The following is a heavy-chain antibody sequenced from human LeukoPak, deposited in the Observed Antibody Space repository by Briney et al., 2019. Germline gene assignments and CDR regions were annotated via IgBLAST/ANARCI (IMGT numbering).Heavy chain of an antibody. J-gene: IGHJ4*02. CDR2: IYHSGNT. CDR1: GGSINSTGYS. Sequence: SETLSLTCVVSGGSINSTGYSWSWIRQPPGKGLEWIGYIYHSGNTYYNPSLKRRVTTSIDKSKKQFSLKLTSVTAADTAVYYCARSSSYLDSWGQGSLVTVSS. V-gene: IGHV4-30-2*01. CDR3: ARSSSYLDS.